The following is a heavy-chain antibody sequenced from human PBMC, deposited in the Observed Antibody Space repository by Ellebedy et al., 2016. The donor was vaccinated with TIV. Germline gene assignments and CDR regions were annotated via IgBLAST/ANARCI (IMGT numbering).Heavy chain of an antibody. V-gene: IGHV3-23*01. CDR3: AILLDSRGAFDI. CDR2: ISGSGGST. Sequence: GGSLRLSCAASGFTFNNYAMSWVRQAPGKGLEWVSAISGSGGSTWYADSVKGRFTISRDNSKHTLYLHMNSLRAEDTAVYYCAILLDSRGAFDIWGQGTMVTVSS. J-gene: IGHJ3*02. CDR1: GFTFNNYA. D-gene: IGHD3-22*01.